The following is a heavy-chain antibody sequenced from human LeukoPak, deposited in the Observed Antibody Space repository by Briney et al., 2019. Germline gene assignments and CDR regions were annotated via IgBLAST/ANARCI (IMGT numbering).Heavy chain of an antibody. Sequence: GGSLRISCAASGFTFSGSAMRWVRQASGKGLEWVGRIRSKANSYATAYAASVKGRFTISRDDSKNTAYLQMNSLKTEDTAVYYCTRAFDPWGQGTLVTASS. CDR3: TRAFDP. J-gene: IGHJ5*02. V-gene: IGHV3-73*01. CDR2: IRSKANSYAT. CDR1: GFTFSGSA.